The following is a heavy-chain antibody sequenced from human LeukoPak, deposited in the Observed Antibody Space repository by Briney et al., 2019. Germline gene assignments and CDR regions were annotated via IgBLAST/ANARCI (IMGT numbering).Heavy chain of an antibody. Sequence: HPGGSLRLSCAASGFTFSSYGMHWVRQAPGKGLEWVAVIWYDGSNKYYADSVKGRFTISRDNSKNTLYLQMNSLRAEDTAVYYCARAGYCSGGSCAGPFDPWGQGTLVTVSS. J-gene: IGHJ5*02. D-gene: IGHD2-15*01. CDR3: ARAGYCSGGSCAGPFDP. CDR2: IWYDGSNK. CDR1: GFTFSSYG. V-gene: IGHV3-33*08.